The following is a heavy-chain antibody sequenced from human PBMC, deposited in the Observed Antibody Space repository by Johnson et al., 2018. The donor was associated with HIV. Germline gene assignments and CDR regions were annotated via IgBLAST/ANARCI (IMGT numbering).Heavy chain of an antibody. Sequence: QVQLVESGGGVVQPGGSLTLSCAASGFAFHAYGMHWVRQAPGKGLEWVTFIRYDGSNKYYADSVNGRFTISRDNSKNTLYLQMNSMRTEDTAVYYCAKDVGNYWPNAFDVWGQGTMLTVSS. CDR2: IRYDGSNK. CDR1: GFAFHAYG. CDR3: AKDVGNYWPNAFDV. D-gene: IGHD3-22*01. V-gene: IGHV3-30*02. J-gene: IGHJ3*01.